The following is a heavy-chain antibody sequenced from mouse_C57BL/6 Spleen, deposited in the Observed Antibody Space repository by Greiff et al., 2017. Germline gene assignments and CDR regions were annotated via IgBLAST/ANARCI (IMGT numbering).Heavy chain of an antibody. Sequence: QVHVKQSGAELVKPGASVKISCKASGYAFSSYWMNWVKQRPGKGLEWIGQIYPGDGDTNYNGKFKGKATLTADKSSSTAYMQLSSLTSEDSAVYFCAKEPHYYGSSSRAMDYWGQGTSVTVSS. CDR2: IYPGDGDT. V-gene: IGHV1-80*01. CDR1: GYAFSSYW. J-gene: IGHJ4*01. D-gene: IGHD1-1*01. CDR3: AKEPHYYGSSSRAMDY.